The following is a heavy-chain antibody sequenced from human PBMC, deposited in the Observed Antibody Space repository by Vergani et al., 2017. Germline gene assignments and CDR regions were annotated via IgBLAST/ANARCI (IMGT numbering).Heavy chain of an antibody. Sequence: EVQLVESGGGLVKPGGSLRLSCAASGFTFSSYSMNWVRQAPGKGLEWVSSISSSSSYIYYADSVKGRFTISRDNAKNSLYLQMNSLRAEDTAVYYCAREKYFYDSSGYYRNNYYYYGMDVWGQGTTVTVSS. CDR1: GFTFSSYS. J-gene: IGHJ6*02. CDR2: ISSSSSYI. D-gene: IGHD3-22*01. CDR3: AREKYFYDSSGYYRNNYYYYGMDV. V-gene: IGHV3-21*04.